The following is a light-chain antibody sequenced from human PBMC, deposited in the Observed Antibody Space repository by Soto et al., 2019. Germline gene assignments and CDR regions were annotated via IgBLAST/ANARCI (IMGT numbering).Light chain of an antibody. Sequence: ETVMTQSPATLSVSPGGRATLSCRASQSVSNDLAWYQQKPGQAPRLLIYDASTRTTGIPARFSGSGSGTEFTLAISSLQSEDFAVYYCHQYHNWPPGTFGQGTKLQIK. J-gene: IGKJ2*01. CDR2: DAS. CDR3: HQYHNWPPGT. V-gene: IGKV3-15*01. CDR1: QSVSND.